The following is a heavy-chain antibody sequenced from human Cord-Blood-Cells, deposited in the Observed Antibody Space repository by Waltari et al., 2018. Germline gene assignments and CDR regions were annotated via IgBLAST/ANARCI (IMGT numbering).Heavy chain of an antibody. CDR2: IYHSGST. CDR1: GGSISSINW. D-gene: IGHD2-2*01. CDR3: ASRHCSSTSCYLYNWFDP. J-gene: IGHJ5*02. Sequence: QVQLQESGPGLVKPSGTLSLTCAVSGGSISSINWWSWVRQPPGKGLERIGEIYHSGSTNYNPSLKSRVTISVDKSKNQFSLKLSSVTAADTAVYYCASRHCSSTSCYLYNWFDPWGQGTLVTVSS. V-gene: IGHV4-4*02.